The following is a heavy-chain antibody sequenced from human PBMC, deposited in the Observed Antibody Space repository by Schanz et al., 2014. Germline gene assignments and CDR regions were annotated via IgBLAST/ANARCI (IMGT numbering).Heavy chain of an antibody. CDR2: IRYDGRNK. CDR3: ARDSGSSSWYPSDY. CDR1: GFTFISYD. Sequence: QAQLVESGGGVVQPGRSLRLSCVASGFTFISYDIHWVRQAPGKGLEWVAVIRYDGRNKNFVESVKGRFTISRDNAKNSLYLQMNSLRAEDTALYYCARDSGSSSWYPSDYWGQGTLVNVSS. D-gene: IGHD6-13*01. J-gene: IGHJ4*02. V-gene: IGHV3-33*01.